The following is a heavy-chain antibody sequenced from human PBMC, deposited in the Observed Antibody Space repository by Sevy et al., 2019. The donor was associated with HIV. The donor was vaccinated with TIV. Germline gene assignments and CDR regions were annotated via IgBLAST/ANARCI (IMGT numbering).Heavy chain of an antibody. CDR3: ALERLSSDVAEYFQI. V-gene: IGHV3-30-3*01. J-gene: IGHJ1*01. CDR2: ISFDATNK. CDR1: GFTFNRYS. Sequence: GGSLRLSCAASGFTFNRYSMHWVRQAPGKGLEWVATISFDATNKHYPDSVKGRFTISRDNFQNSLFLQMDSLRAEDTAVYYCALERLSSDVAEYFQIWGQGTLVTVSS. D-gene: IGHD1-1*01.